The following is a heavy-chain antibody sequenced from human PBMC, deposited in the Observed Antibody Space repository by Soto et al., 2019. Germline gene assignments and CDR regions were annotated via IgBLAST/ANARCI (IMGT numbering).Heavy chain of an antibody. CDR3: ARGSVVAATLFDY. J-gene: IGHJ4*02. CDR1: GGSISSGGYY. V-gene: IGHV4-31*01. CDR2: IYYSGST. Sequence: QVQLQESGPGLVKPSQTLSLTCTVSGGSISSGGYYWSWIRQHPGKGLEWIGYIYYSGSTYYNPSPKSPVTISVDTSKTQFSLKLSSVTAADTAVYYCARGSVVAATLFDYWGQGTLVTVSS. D-gene: IGHD2-15*01.